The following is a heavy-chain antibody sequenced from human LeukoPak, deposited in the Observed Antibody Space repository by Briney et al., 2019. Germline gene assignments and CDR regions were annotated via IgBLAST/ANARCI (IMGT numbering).Heavy chain of an antibody. Sequence: PGGSLRLSFAASGFTVSSNYMSWVRQAPGKGLEWVSVIYSGGSTYYADSVKGRFTISRDNSKNTLYLQMNSLRAEDTAVYYCARYSGSLFDYWGQGTLVTVSS. V-gene: IGHV3-53*01. CDR1: GFTVSSNY. D-gene: IGHD1-26*01. CDR3: ARYSGSLFDY. J-gene: IGHJ4*02. CDR2: IYSGGST.